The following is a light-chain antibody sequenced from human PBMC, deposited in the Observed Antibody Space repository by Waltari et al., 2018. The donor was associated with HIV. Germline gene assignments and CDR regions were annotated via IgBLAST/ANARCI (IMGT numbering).Light chain of an antibody. J-gene: IGLJ3*02. CDR2: EVI. Sequence: QSALTQPRSVSGSPGQSVTISCTGTSRDFGGHFSVSWYLQPPGKVPKLIIYEVIKRPSGVPDRFSGSKSGNTASLTISGLQTEDEADYFCCSYAGTYTYVLFGGGTKLTVL. V-gene: IGLV2-11*01. CDR1: SRDFGGHFS. CDR3: CSYAGTYTYVL.